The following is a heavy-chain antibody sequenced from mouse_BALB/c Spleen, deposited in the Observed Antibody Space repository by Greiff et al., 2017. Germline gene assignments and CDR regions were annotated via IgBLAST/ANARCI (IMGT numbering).Heavy chain of an antibody. D-gene: IGHD2-4*01. CDR3: ARGIYYDYDGVFSY. J-gene: IGHJ3*01. Sequence: EVMLVESGPGLVKPSQSLSLTCTVTGYSITSDYAWNWIRQFPGNKLGWRGYISYSGSTSYNPSLKSRISITRDTSKIQFFLQLNSVTTEDTATYYCARGIYYDYDGVFSYWGQGTLVTVSA. CDR2: ISYSGST. CDR1: GYSITSDYA. V-gene: IGHV3-2*02.